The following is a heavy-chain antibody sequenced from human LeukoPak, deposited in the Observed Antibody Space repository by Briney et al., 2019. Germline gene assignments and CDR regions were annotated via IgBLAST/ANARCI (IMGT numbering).Heavy chain of an antibody. Sequence: PSETLSLTCTVSGGSISSSSYYWGWIRQPPGKGLEWIGGIYYSGTTYYNPSLKSRVTISVDTSKNQFSLKLSSVTAADTAVYYCAGGRSSVLGYWGQGTLVTVSS. J-gene: IGHJ4*02. D-gene: IGHD6-19*01. V-gene: IGHV4-39*01. CDR3: AGGRSSVLGY. CDR2: IYYSGTT. CDR1: GGSISSSSYY.